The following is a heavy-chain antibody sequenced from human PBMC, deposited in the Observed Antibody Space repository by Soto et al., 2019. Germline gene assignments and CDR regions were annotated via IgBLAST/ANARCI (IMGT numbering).Heavy chain of an antibody. V-gene: IGHV1-69*12. Sequence: QVQLEQSGAEVKKPGSSVKVSCKASGGTFSTSAISWVRQAPGQGIEWMGGFIPIFPTPDYAHKFQGRLTITADESTSTAYMELSVLKSDDTALYYCARDKDRLQLGGNYYYILDVWGQGTTVTVSS. CDR2: FIPIFPTP. CDR3: ARDKDRLQLGGNYYYILDV. J-gene: IGHJ6*02. CDR1: GGTFSTSA. D-gene: IGHD5-12*01.